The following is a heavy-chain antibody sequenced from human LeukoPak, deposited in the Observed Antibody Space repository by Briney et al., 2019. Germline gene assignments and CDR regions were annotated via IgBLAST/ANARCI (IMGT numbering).Heavy chain of an antibody. CDR1: GFTFSNAW. CDR3: TTDLWGYYDYVWGSYRYTTTDAFDI. D-gene: IGHD3-16*02. V-gene: IGHV3-15*01. Sequence: GGSLRLSCAASGFTFSNAWMSWVRQAPGKGLEWVGRIKSKTDGGTTDYAAPVKGRFTISRDDSKNTLYLQMNSLKTEDTAVYYCTTDLWGYYDYVWGSYRYTTTDAFDIWGLGTMVTVSS. J-gene: IGHJ3*02. CDR2: IKSKTDGGTT.